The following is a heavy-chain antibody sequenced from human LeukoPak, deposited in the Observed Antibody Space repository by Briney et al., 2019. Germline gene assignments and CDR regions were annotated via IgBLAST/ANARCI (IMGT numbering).Heavy chain of an antibody. CDR2: ISGSGGGT. J-gene: IGHJ6*02. V-gene: IGHV3-23*01. CDR1: GFTFSSYA. Sequence: GRSLRLSCAASGFTFSSYAMHWVRQAPGKGLEWVSGISGSGGGTSYADSVKGRFTISRDNSRNTLYLQMNSPRAEDTAVYYCAKGWGTGTYANYYYGMDVWGQGTTVTVSS. D-gene: IGHD1-7*01. CDR3: AKGWGTGTYANYYYGMDV.